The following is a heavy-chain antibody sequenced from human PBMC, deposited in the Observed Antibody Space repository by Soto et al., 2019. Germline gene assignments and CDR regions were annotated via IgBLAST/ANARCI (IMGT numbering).Heavy chain of an antibody. CDR1: GGSISGGDYY. V-gene: IGHV4-30-4*01. Sequence: PSETLSLTCTVSGGSISGGDYYWSWIRQPPGKGLEWIGYIYYSGSTYYNPSLKSRVTISVDTSKNQFSLKLSSVTAADTAVYYCARVPPGCSGGSCYSSNWFDPWGQGTLVTVSS. CDR2: IYYSGST. J-gene: IGHJ5*02. D-gene: IGHD2-15*01. CDR3: ARVPPGCSGGSCYSSNWFDP.